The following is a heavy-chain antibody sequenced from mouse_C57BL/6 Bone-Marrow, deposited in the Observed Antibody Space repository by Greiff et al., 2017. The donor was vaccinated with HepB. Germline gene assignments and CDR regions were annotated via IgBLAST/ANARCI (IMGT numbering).Heavy chain of an antibody. CDR2: INPNNGGT. Sequence: EVRLQQSGPELVKPGASVKISCTASGYTFTDYYMNWVKQSHGKSLEWIGDINPNNGGTSYHQKFKGKATLTVDNSSSTAYMELRSLTSEDTAVYYCARNYGSSEGYYYAMDDWGKGTSVTVSS. J-gene: IGHJ4*01. CDR3: ARNYGSSEGYYYAMDD. V-gene: IGHV1-26*01. D-gene: IGHD1-1*01. CDR1: GYTFTDYY.